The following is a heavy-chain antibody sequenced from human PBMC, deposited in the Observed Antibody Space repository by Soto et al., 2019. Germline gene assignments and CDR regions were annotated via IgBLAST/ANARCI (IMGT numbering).Heavy chain of an antibody. CDR1: FYRFTYHY. D-gene: IGHD2-2*01. CDR3: ARGTFDTSRHYLPGWFET. Sequence: ASVXVSCKSAFYRFTYHYIHFFLQAPGQGLECMGWIIPNDGGTKYAQKFQDRITMTRDTSITTAYMDLSRLRSDDTAVYYCARGTFDTSRHYLPGWFETWGQGPLVTVYS. CDR2: IIPNDGGT. J-gene: IGHJ5*02. V-gene: IGHV1-2*02.